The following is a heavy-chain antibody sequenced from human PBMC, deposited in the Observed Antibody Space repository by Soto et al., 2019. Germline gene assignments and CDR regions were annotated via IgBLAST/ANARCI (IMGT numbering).Heavy chain of an antibody. J-gene: IGHJ4*02. D-gene: IGHD2-2*03. CDR3: ARDSGYSSSWYLDY. Sequence: SVKVSCKASGGTFRSYSISWVRQAPGQGLEWMGRIIPILGIADYAQKFQGRVTITADKSTSTAYMELSSLRSEDTAVYYCARDSGYSSSWYLDYWGQGTLVTVSS. CDR1: GGTFRSYS. V-gene: IGHV1-69*04. CDR2: IIPILGIA.